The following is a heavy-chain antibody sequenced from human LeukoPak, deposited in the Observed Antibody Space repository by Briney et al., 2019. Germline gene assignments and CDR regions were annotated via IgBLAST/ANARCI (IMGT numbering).Heavy chain of an antibody. CDR3: AGQIDGFGEFDYFDY. D-gene: IGHD3-10*01. Sequence: PSETLSLTCTVSSGSISSRNYYWGWIRQPPGKGLEWIGCIYYTGSTYYNPSLKSRVTISVDTSKNQFSLKLSSVTAADTAVYYCAGQIDGFGEFDYFDYWGQGTLVTVSS. CDR1: SGSISSRNYY. V-gene: IGHV4-39*01. J-gene: IGHJ4*02. CDR2: IYYTGST.